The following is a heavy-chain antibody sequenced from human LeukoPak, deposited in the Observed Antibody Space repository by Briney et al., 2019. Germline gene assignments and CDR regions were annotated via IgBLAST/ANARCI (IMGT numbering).Heavy chain of an antibody. V-gene: IGHV4-30-4*08. J-gene: IGHJ4*02. Sequence: TSETLSLTCTVSGGSISSGGYYWSWIRQHPGKGLEWIGYIYYSGSTFYNPSLKSRVTISVDTSKNQFSLKLSSVTAADTAVYYCARAHYDFWSGPGEYWGQGTLVTVSS. CDR1: GGSISSGGYY. D-gene: IGHD3-3*01. CDR2: IYYSGST. CDR3: ARAHYDFWSGPGEY.